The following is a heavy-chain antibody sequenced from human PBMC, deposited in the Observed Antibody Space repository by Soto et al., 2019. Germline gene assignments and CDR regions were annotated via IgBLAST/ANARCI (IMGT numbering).Heavy chain of an antibody. D-gene: IGHD1-26*01. V-gene: IGHV3-23*01. CDR3: AKGGTWEDFFDF. CDR1: GITFNNNV. Sequence: GSLRLSCEASGITFNNNVMTWVRQAPGKGLEWVSGISGRGDSTYYADSVKGRFTISRDNSKNTLYLQMNNLRAEDTAVYYCAKGGTWEDFFDFWGQGTLVTVSS. J-gene: IGHJ4*02. CDR2: ISGRGDST.